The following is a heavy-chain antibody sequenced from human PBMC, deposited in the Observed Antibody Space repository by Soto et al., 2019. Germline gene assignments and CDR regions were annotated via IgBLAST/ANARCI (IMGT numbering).Heavy chain of an antibody. V-gene: IGHV4-61*01. CDR3: ARMTTVTKIDY. CDR1: GASVNSGSYY. Sequence: QVQLQESGPGLVKPSETLFLTCSVSGASVNSGSYYWTWGRQPPGKGLEFIGYIYFTGSTNYNPSLKSRATISVDPSKIQFSLTLTSVTAADTAMYYCARMTTVTKIDYWGQGTPVSVSS. D-gene: IGHD4-17*01. CDR2: IYFTGST. J-gene: IGHJ4*02.